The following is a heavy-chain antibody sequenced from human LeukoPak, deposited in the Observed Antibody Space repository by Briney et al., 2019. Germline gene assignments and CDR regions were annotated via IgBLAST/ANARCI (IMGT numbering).Heavy chain of an antibody. J-gene: IGHJ4*02. Sequence: ASVKVSCKASVYTFTDYFIHWVRQAPGRGLEWMGWIDASNGATSYTQTLEGRVIITRDTSIGAVYMELSRLTSDDTAGYYCARAPLALPFDYWGQGSLVTVSS. CDR1: VYTFTDYF. CDR3: ARAPLALPFDY. V-gene: IGHV1-2*02. CDR2: IDASNGAT.